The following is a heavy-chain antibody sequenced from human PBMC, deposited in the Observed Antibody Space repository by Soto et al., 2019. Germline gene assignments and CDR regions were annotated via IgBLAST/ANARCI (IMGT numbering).Heavy chain of an antibody. D-gene: IGHD3-9*01. V-gene: IGHV3-30-3*01. J-gene: IGHJ5*02. Sequence: QVQLVESGGGVVQPERSLRLSCAASGFTFSTYAMHWVRQAPGKGLEWVAVISYDGSNKYYEDSVKGRFTISRDTSKNTLYLQSNRRTAEDTAVYACVREDRLPFETGWFVPGGQGTLVSVSS. CDR3: VREDRLPFETGWFVP. CDR2: ISYDGSNK. CDR1: GFTFSTYA.